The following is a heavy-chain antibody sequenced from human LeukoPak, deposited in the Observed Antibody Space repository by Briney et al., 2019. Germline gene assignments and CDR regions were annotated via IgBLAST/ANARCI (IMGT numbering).Heavy chain of an antibody. CDR1: GGSISSYY. CDR2: IYYSGST. Sequence: PSETLSLTCTVSGGSISSYYWSWIRQPPGKGLEWIGYIYYSGSTNYNPSLKSRVTISVDTSKNQFSLKLGSVTAADTAVYYCARAGYCSGGSCASRYWGQGTLVTVSS. V-gene: IGHV4-59*01. J-gene: IGHJ4*02. D-gene: IGHD2-15*01. CDR3: ARAGYCSGGSCASRY.